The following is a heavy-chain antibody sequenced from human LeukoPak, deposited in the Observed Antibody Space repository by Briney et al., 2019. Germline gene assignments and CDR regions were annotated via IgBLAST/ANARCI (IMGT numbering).Heavy chain of an antibody. CDR3: ARVPYSSKGTFDI. D-gene: IGHD6-13*01. Sequence: SETLSLTCAVSGGSISSSNWWSWVRQPPGKGLEWIGEIYHSGSTNYNPSLKSRVTMSVDTSKNQFSLKLTSVTAADTAVYYCARVPYSSKGTFDIWGQGTMVTVSS. CDR2: IYHSGST. CDR1: GGSISSSNW. J-gene: IGHJ3*02. V-gene: IGHV4-4*02.